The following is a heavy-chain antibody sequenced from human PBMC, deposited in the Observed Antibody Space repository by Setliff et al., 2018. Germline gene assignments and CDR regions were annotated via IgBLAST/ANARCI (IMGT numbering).Heavy chain of an antibody. J-gene: IGHJ3*01. D-gene: IGHD2-2*03. V-gene: IGHV5-51*01. Sequence: GESLKISCQDSGYSFSRSWIVWVRQMPGRGLEWLGIVYPGDSDTRYNPSFQGQVTISVDKSIDTAYLQSSSLKASDSAIYYCARLIGSCSSSSCSGALDLWGQGTMVTVSS. CDR2: VYPGDSDT. CDR1: GYSFSRSW. CDR3: ARLIGSCSSSSCSGALDL.